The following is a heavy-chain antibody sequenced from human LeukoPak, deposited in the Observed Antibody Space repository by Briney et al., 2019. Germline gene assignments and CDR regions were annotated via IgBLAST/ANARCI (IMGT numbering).Heavy chain of an antibody. Sequence: GGSLRLSCAAPGFTFSNYWMFWVRQAPGKGLMWVSHINNDGSRTNYADSVKGRFTVARDNAKNTLYLQMDSLRADDTAVYYCARLSGSYNEGRWGQGTLVTVSS. CDR2: INNDGSRT. J-gene: IGHJ4*02. D-gene: IGHD1-26*01. V-gene: IGHV3-74*01. CDR3: ARLSGSYNEGR. CDR1: GFTFSNYW.